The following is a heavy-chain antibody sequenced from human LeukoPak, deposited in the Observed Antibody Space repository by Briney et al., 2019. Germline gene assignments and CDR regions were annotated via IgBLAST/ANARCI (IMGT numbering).Heavy chain of an antibody. CDR2: IYSGGTT. J-gene: IGHJ5*02. D-gene: IGHD1-14*01. CDR1: GFTFSSYS. Sequence: GGSLRLSCAASGFTFSSYSMNWVRQAPGKGLEWVSVIYSGGTTYHADSVKGRITISRDNSKNTLYLQMNNLRADDTAVYYCARGFNRGFDPWGQGTLVTVSS. V-gene: IGHV3-53*01. CDR3: ARGFNRGFDP.